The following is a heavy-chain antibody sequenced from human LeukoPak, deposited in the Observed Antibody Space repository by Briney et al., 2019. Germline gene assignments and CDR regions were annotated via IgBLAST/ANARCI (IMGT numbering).Heavy chain of an antibody. CDR2: ISHSGIT. D-gene: IGHD6-13*01. J-gene: IGHJ4*02. Sequence: SETLSLTCTVSGGSISTYYWSWIRQPPGKGLEWIGYISHSGITRYNPSLKSRLTMSVDTPKNQFSLKLSSVTAADTAVYYCARVGSYSFDYWGRGTLVTVSA. CDR1: GGSISTYY. V-gene: IGHV4-59*01. CDR3: ARVGSYSFDY.